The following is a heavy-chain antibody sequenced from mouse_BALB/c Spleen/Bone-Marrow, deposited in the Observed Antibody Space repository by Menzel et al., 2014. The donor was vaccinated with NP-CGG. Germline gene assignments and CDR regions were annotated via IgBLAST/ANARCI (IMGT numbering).Heavy chain of an antibody. J-gene: IGHJ1*01. CDR2: INPGSSTI. CDR1: GFDFXRYW. CDR3: ARLNYYGNFFV. Sequence: EVMLVEPGGGLVQPGGSLKLSCAASGFDFXRYWMSWVRQAPGKGLEWIGEINPGSSTINYTPSLKDKFIISRDNAKNTLYLQMSKVRSEDTALYYCARLNYYGNFFVWGPGTTVTVSS. D-gene: IGHD1-1*01. V-gene: IGHV4-1*02.